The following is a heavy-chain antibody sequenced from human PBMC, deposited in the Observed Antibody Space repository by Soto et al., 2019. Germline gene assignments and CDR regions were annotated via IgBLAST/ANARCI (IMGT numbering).Heavy chain of an antibody. CDR2: IKSKTDGGTT. CDR1: GFTFSNAW. V-gene: IGHV3-15*01. D-gene: IGHD2-2*03. J-gene: IGHJ6*04. CDR3: TTVPIVDCGYLDV. Sequence: GGSLRLSCAASGFTFSNAWMSWVRQAPGKGLEWVGRIKSKTDGGTTDYAAPVKGRFTISRDDSKNTLYLQMNSLKTEDTAVYYCTTVPIVDCGYLDVWGKGTTVTVSS.